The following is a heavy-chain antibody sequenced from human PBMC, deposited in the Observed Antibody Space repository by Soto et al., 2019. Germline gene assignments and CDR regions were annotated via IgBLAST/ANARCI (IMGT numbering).Heavy chain of an antibody. J-gene: IGHJ4*02. D-gene: IGHD1-26*01. CDR2: IYYSGST. V-gene: IGHV4-39*01. CDR3: ARPGSYLYYFDY. Sequence: PSETLSLTCTVSGGSISSSSYYWGWIRQPPGKGLEWIGSIYYSGSTYYNPSLKSRVTISVDTSKNQFSLKLSSVTAADTAVYYCARPGSYLYYFDYWGQGTLVTVS. CDR1: GGSISSSSYY.